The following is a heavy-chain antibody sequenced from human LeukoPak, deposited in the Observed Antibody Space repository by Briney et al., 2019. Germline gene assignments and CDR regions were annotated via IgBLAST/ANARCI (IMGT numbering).Heavy chain of an antibody. V-gene: IGHV3-21*01. J-gene: IGHJ4*02. CDR3: ARDLLETSMLKCFDY. Sequence: GGSLRLSCAASGFTFRTYTINWVRQAPGKGPEWVSSISSSSGYIHYVESVKGRFTISRDNAKNSLYLQMNSLRAEDTAVYYCARDLLETSMLKCFDYWGRGTRVTVSS. D-gene: IGHD5-18*01. CDR1: GFTFRTYT. CDR2: ISSSSGYI.